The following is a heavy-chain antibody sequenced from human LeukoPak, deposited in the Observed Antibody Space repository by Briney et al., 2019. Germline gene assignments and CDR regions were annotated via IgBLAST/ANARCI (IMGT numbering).Heavy chain of an antibody. D-gene: IGHD3-10*01. J-gene: IGHJ3*02. CDR1: GGSLSSYY. Sequence: PSETLSLTCTVSGGSLSSYYWSWIRQPPGKGLEWIGYIYYSGTTKYNPSLKSRVSISVDTSKNQLSLRLSSVTAADTAAYYCARDTTVRGVIYGAFDIWGRGTMVTVSS. CDR2: IYYSGTT. V-gene: IGHV4-59*01. CDR3: ARDTTVRGVIYGAFDI.